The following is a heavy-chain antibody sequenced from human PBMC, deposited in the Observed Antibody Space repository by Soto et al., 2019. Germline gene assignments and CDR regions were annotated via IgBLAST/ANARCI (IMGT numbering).Heavy chain of an antibody. CDR1: GYTFTGYY. CDR2: INPNSGGT. D-gene: IGHD4-4*01. Sequence: ASVKVSCKASGYTFTGYYMHWVRQAPGQGLEWMGWINPNSGGTNYAQKFQGWVTMTRDTSISTAYMELSRLRSDDTAVYYCARGAVTKPPWYYYGMHVSGEVTTVPV. J-gene: IGHJ6*02. CDR3: ARGAVTKPPWYYYGMHV. V-gene: IGHV1-2*04.